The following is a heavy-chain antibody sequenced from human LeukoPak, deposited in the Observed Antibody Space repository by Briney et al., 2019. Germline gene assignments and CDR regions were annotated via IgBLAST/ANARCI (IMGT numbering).Heavy chain of an antibody. D-gene: IGHD3-10*01. V-gene: IGHV3-11*01. J-gene: IGHJ5*02. CDR3: ARRGYYGSGSYYDWFDP. Sequence: GGSLRLSCAASGFTFSDYYMSWIRQARGKGLEWVSYISSSGSTIYYADSVKGRFTISRDNAKNSLYLQMNSLRAEDTAVYYCARRGYYGSGSYYDWFDPWGQGTLVTVSS. CDR1: GFTFSDYY. CDR2: ISSSGSTI.